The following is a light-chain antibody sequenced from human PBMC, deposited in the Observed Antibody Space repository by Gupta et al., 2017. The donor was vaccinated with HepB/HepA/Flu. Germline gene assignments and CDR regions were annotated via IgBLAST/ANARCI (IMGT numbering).Light chain of an antibody. V-gene: IGLV3-1*01. CDR3: QAWDSSTVV. CDR2: QDS. Sequence: SYELTQPPSVSVSPGQTASITCSGDKLGDKYACWYQQKPGQSPVLVIYQDSKRPSGIPERFSGSNSGNKANLTISGTQAMDEADDYCQAWDSSTVVFGGGTKLTVL. J-gene: IGLJ2*01. CDR1: KLGDKY.